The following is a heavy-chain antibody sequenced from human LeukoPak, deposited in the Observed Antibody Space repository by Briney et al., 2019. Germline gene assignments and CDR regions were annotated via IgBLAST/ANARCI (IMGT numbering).Heavy chain of an antibody. CDR2: INPNSGAT. Sequence: ASVKVSCKASGYTFTGYYMHWVRQAPGQGLEWMGWINPNSGATNYAQKFQGRVTMTRDTSISTAYMELSRLRSDDTAVYYCARGLPGWLRSQAEYFAYWGQGTLVTVSS. CDR3: ARGLPGWLRSQAEYFAY. J-gene: IGHJ4*02. V-gene: IGHV1-2*02. D-gene: IGHD5-12*01. CDR1: GYTFTGYY.